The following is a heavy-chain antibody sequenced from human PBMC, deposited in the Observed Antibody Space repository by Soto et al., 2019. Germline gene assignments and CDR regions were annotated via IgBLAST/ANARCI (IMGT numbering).Heavy chain of an antibody. CDR2: IKQDGSEK. Sequence: GGSLRLSCAASGFTFSSYWMSWVRQAPGKGLEWVANIKQDGSEKYYVDSVKGRFTISRDNAKNSLYLQMNSLRAEDTAVYYCARGRPVYDFWSGYYNWGQGTLVTVSS. CDR3: ARGRPVYDFWSGYYN. J-gene: IGHJ4*02. CDR1: GFTFSSYW. D-gene: IGHD3-3*01. V-gene: IGHV3-7*01.